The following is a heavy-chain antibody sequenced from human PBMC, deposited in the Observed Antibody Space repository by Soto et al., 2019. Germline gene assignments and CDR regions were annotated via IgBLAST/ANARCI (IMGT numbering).Heavy chain of an antibody. V-gene: IGHV6-1*01. CDR2: TYYRSKWYS. Sequence: KTLSLTCAIFGESASSHSAAWNRIRQSQSRGLELLGRTYYRSKWYSDYAVAVKSLITTNPDTSRNKFSLQVNSVTPEDTAVYYCARDRFPGADDHDNGIPVCAQGTTITDS. D-gene: IGHD2-2*01. CDR3: ARDRFPGADDHDNGIPVCAQGTTITDS. J-gene: IGHJ5*01. CDR1: GESASSHSAA.